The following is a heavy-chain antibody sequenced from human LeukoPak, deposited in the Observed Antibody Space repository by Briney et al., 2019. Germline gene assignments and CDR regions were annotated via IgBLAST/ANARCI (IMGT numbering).Heavy chain of an antibody. D-gene: IGHD3-16*01. CDR3: TRGLIDNWFDP. J-gene: IGHJ5*02. V-gene: IGHV4-30-2*01. Sequence: SETLSLTCAVSGGSISSGGYSWSWIRQPPGKGLEWIGYIYYSGSTYYNPSLKSRVTISVDRSKNQFSLKLSSVTAADTAVYYCTRGLIDNWFDPWGQGTLVTVSS. CDR1: GGSISSGGYS. CDR2: IYYSGST.